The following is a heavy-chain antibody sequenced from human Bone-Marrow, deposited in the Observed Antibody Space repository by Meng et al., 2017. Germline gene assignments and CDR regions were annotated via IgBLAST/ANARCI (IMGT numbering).Heavy chain of an antibody. CDR2: IYYSGST. V-gene: IGHV4-39*02. J-gene: IGHJ4*02. Sequence: QLQLQESGPGLVKPSETLSLPCTGSGGSIRSSCYYWVWIRQPPGKGLEGIGSIYYSGSTYYNPSLKSRVTISVDTSKNQFSLKLSSVTAADTAVYYCARETISGIVVVPAAITSWGQGTLVTVSS. D-gene: IGHD2-2*01. CDR3: ARETISGIVVVPAAITS. CDR1: GGSIRSSCYY.